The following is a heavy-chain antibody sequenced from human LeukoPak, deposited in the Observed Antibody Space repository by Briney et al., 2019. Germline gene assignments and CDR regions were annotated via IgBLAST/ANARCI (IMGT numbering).Heavy chain of an antibody. Sequence: ASVKVSCTASGYTFTGYYMHWVRQAPGQGLEWMGWINPNSGGTNYAQKFQGRVTMTRDTSISTAYMELSRLRSDDTAVYYCARSLPYYYDSSGYFYWGQGTLVTVSS. J-gene: IGHJ4*02. CDR2: INPNSGGT. CDR3: ARSLPYYYDSSGYFY. D-gene: IGHD3-22*01. V-gene: IGHV1-2*02. CDR1: GYTFTGYY.